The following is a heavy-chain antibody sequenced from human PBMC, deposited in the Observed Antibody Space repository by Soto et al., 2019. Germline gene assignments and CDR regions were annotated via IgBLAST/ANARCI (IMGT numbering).Heavy chain of an antibody. CDR2: IWYDGSNK. CDR1: GFTFSSYG. V-gene: IGHV3-33*01. Sequence: PGGSLRLSCAASGFTFSSYGMHWVRQAPGKGLEWVAVIWYDGSNKYYADSVKGRFTISRDNSKNTLYLQMNSLRAEDTAVYYCARTLPDSSGYYSDYYFDYWGQGTLVTVSS. CDR3: ARTLPDSSGYYSDYYFDY. J-gene: IGHJ4*02. D-gene: IGHD3-22*01.